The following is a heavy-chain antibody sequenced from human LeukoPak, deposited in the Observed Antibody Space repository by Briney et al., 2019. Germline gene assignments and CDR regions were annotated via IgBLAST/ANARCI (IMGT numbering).Heavy chain of an antibody. V-gene: IGHV3-48*02. CDR3: ARGPFVGIGLY. CDR1: GFTFSGYS. D-gene: IGHD2-15*01. J-gene: IGHJ4*02. Sequence: GGSLRLSCAASGFTFSGYSMNWVRQAPGKGLEWVTYISSSSSTIYYADSVKGRFTISRDNAKNSLYLQINSLRDEDTAVYYCARGPFVGIGLYWSQGTLVTVSS. CDR2: ISSSSSTI.